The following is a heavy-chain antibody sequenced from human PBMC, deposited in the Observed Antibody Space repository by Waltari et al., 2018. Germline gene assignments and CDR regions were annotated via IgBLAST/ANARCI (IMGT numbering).Heavy chain of an antibody. CDR3: ARRRFGEFDY. D-gene: IGHD3-10*01. J-gene: IGHJ4*02. Sequence: QVQLQESGPGLVKPSQTPSLTRTVSGGSISSGSYYWSWSRQPAGKGLEWIGYIYTSGSTNYNPSLKSRVTISIDTSKNQFSLKLSSVTAADTAVYYCARRRFGEFDYWGQGTLVTVSS. V-gene: IGHV4-61*09. CDR1: GGSISSGSYY. CDR2: IYTSGST.